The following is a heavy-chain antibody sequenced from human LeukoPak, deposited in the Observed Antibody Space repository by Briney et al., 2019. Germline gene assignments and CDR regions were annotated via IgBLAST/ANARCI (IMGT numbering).Heavy chain of an antibody. CDR3: ARDSSPYYYYYMDV. CDR1: GYTFTGYH. V-gene: IGHV1-2*02. Sequence: ASVKVSCKASGYTFTGYHMHWVRQAPRQGLEWMGWINPNSGGTNYAQKFQGRVTMTRDTSISTAYMELSRLRSDDTAVYYCARDSSPYYYYYMDVWGKGTTVTVSS. D-gene: IGHD6-6*01. CDR2: INPNSGGT. J-gene: IGHJ6*03.